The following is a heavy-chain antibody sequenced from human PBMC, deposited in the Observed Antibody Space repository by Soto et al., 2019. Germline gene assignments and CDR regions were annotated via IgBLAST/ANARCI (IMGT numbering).Heavy chain of an antibody. Sequence: EVQLVETGGGLLQPGGSLRLSCAASGFTVSGNYMTWVRQAPGKGLEWVSVIFSGYSTYYADSVKGRFTISRDNSKNTLYLQMKSLRAEDTAVYYCARGAVAGSIFYYFDYWGQGALVTVSS. CDR1: GFTVSGNY. V-gene: IGHV3-53*02. J-gene: IGHJ4*02. D-gene: IGHD6-19*01. CDR2: IFSGYST. CDR3: ARGAVAGSIFYYFDY.